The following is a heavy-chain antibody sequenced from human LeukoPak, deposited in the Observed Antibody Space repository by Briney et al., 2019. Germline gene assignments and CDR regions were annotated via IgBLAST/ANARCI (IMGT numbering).Heavy chain of an antibody. V-gene: IGHV4-59*01. J-gene: IGHJ4*02. Sequence: SETLSLTCAVSGGSIISYYWSWLRQPPGKGLEWIGYIYYSGTTNYNPSLKSRVTISVDRSKNQFSLKLSSATAADTAVYYCARGPGAMYFDFWGQGTLVTVSS. CDR1: GGSIISYY. D-gene: IGHD2-2*01. CDR3: ARGPGAMYFDF. CDR2: IYYSGTT.